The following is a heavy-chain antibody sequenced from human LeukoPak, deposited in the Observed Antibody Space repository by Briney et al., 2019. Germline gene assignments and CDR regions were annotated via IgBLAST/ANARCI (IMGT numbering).Heavy chain of an antibody. CDR2: IYSSGST. Sequence: SETLSLTCTVSGGSISGYYWSWIRKPPGKGLEWIGYIYSSGSTNYNPSLKSRVTISVDTSTNQFSLKLSSVTAADTAVYYCARQGPGSTEWGFDCWGQGTLVTVSS. CDR3: ARQGPGSTEWGFDC. CDR1: GGSISGYY. V-gene: IGHV4-59*08. J-gene: IGHJ4*02. D-gene: IGHD5/OR15-5a*01.